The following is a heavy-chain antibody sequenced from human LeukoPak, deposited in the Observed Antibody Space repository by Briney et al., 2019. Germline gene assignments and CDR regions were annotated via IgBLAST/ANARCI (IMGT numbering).Heavy chain of an antibody. Sequence: SETLSLTCTVSGYSISSGYYWGWIRQPPGKGLEWIGSIYHSGSTYYNPSLKSRVTISVDTSRDQFSLKLSSVTAADTAVYYCARDRGPGATPTYWGQGTLATVSS. CDR3: ARDRGPGATPTY. D-gene: IGHD1-26*01. J-gene: IGHJ4*02. CDR2: IYHSGST. V-gene: IGHV4-38-2*02. CDR1: GYSISSGYY.